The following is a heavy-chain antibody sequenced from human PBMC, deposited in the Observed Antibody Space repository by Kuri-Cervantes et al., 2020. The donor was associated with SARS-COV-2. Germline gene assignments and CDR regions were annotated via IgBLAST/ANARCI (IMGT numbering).Heavy chain of an antibody. V-gene: IGHV3-49*04. Sequence: GGSLRLSCTPSGFTFGDHPLSWVRQAPGKGLEWVGVIRSKVFGETSDYAASVKGRFTISRDDSKSIAYLQMNSLKMEDTAVYYCTRDGPQGPIRPGPLGGPAPHSQWGQGTLVTVSS. CDR1: GFTFGDHP. CDR3: TRDGPQGPIRPGPLGGPAPHSQ. CDR2: IRSKVFGETS. J-gene: IGHJ4*02. D-gene: IGHD3-16*01.